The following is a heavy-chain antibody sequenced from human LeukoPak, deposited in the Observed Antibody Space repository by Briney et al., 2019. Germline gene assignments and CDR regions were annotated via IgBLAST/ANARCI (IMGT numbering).Heavy chain of an antibody. CDR2: IYSGGST. J-gene: IGHJ6*03. CDR1: GFTVSSNY. CDR3: ARGPPNVSYYYYYMDV. Sequence: GGSLRLSCAASGFTVSSNYMSWVRQAPGKGLEWVSVIYSGGSTYYSDSVKGRFTISRDNSKNTLYLQMNSLRAEDTAVYYCARGPPNVSYYYYYMDVWGKGTTVTVSS. D-gene: IGHD4/OR15-4a*01. V-gene: IGHV3-53*01.